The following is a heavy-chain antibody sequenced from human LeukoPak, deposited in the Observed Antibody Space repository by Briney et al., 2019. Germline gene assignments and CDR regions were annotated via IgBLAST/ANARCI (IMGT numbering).Heavy chain of an antibody. Sequence: GGSLRLSCSASGFIFSTYWMTWVRQAPGKGLEWVANIKEDESEKNYADSVKGRFTISRDNAKNSLFLQMNSLRAEDTAVYYCATASSGWYGTDWGQGTLVTVSS. J-gene: IGHJ4*02. D-gene: IGHD6-19*01. CDR1: GFIFSTYW. CDR2: IKEDESEK. CDR3: ATASSGWYGTD. V-gene: IGHV3-7*01.